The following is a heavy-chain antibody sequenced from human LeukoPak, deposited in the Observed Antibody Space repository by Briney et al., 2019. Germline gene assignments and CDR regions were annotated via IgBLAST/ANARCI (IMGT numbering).Heavy chain of an antibody. Sequence: ASVKVSCKASGYTFTGCYMHWVRQAPGQGLEWMGWINPNSGGTNYAQKFQGRVTMTRDTSISTAYMELSRLRSDDTAEYYCARDLYGGDCCAYFDYWGQGTLVTVSS. V-gene: IGHV1-2*02. CDR2: INPNSGGT. J-gene: IGHJ4*02. CDR1: GYTFTGCY. CDR3: ARDLYGGDCCAYFDY. D-gene: IGHD2-21*02.